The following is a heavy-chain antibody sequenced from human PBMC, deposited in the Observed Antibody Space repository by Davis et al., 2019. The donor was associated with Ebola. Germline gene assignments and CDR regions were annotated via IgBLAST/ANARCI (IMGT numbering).Heavy chain of an antibody. CDR1: GYTFTSYG. D-gene: IGHD5-18*01. CDR2: INPNSGGT. J-gene: IGHJ3*02. CDR3: ARSSDTAMVEAFDI. Sequence: ASVKVSCKASGYTFTSYGISWVRQAPGQGLEWMGWINPNSGGTNYAQKFQGWVTMTRDTSISTAYMELSRLRSDDTAVYYCARSSDTAMVEAFDIWGQGTMVTVSS. V-gene: IGHV1-2*04.